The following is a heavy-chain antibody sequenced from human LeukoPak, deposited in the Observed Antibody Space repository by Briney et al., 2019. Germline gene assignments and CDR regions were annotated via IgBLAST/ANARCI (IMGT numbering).Heavy chain of an antibody. Sequence: ASVKVSCKASGYTFTSYDINWVRQATGQGLEWMGWMNPNSGNTGYAQKFQGRVTITADKSTSTAYMELSSLRSEDTAVYYCSAYPYDSSGYYPYFDYWGQGTLVTVSS. V-gene: IGHV1-8*01. J-gene: IGHJ4*02. CDR3: SAYPYDSSGYYPYFDY. CDR1: GYTFTSYD. D-gene: IGHD3-22*01. CDR2: MNPNSGNT.